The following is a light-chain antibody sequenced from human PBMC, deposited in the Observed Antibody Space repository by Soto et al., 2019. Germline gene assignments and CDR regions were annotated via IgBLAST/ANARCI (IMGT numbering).Light chain of an antibody. J-gene: IGKJ5*01. Sequence: DIQMTQSPSPLSASVGDRVTITCRASQGTSNFLAWYQQKPGKVPKLLISAASTLQSGVPSRFSGSGSGTDFTLTITSLQPEDVATYYCQKYSSVITFGQGTRLEIK. V-gene: IGKV1-27*01. CDR1: QGTSNF. CDR2: AAS. CDR3: QKYSSVIT.